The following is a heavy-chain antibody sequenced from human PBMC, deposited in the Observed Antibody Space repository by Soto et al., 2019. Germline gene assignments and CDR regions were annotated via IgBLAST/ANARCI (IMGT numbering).Heavy chain of an antibody. CDR1: GYTFTSYC. CDR3: AXXXXXPXXYXGXYV. Sequence: XXXCKASGYTFTSYCISWVRQAPGQGLEWMGWISAYNGNTNYAQKLQGRVTMTTDTSTSTAYMELRSLRSDDTAVDYCAXXXXXPXXYXGXYVWXXGTPVTVS. V-gene: IGHV1-18*01. CDR2: ISAYNGNT. J-gene: IGHJ6*01.